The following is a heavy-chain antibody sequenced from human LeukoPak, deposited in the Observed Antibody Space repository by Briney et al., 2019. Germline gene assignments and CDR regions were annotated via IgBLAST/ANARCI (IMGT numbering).Heavy chain of an antibody. V-gene: IGHV4-59*01. D-gene: IGHD6-13*01. CDR2: IYYSGST. CDR3: ARVGYSSSWYAAPGAFDI. J-gene: IGHJ3*02. Sequence: SETLSLTCTVSGGSISSYYWSWIRQPPGKGLEWIGYIYYSGSTNYNPSLKSRVTISVDTSKNQFSLQLSSVTAADTAVYYCARVGYSSSWYAAPGAFDIWGQGTMVTVSS. CDR1: GGSISSYY.